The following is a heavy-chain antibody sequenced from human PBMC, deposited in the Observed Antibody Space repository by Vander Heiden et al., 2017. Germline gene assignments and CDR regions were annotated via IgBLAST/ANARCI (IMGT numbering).Heavy chain of an antibody. J-gene: IGHJ4*02. Sequence: QVQLAEPGGGVVQPGRSVRLSCAASGFTLSSYAMHWVRQAPGKGLEWVAVIWYDRSNKCYADSVKGRFTISRDSSNNTLYLQMNSLRAEDTAVYYCTRGGLAVAGTQLRYFEHWGQGTLVTVSS. CDR3: TRGGLAVAGTQLRYFEH. CDR2: IWYDRSNK. D-gene: IGHD6-19*01. V-gene: IGHV3-33*01. CDR1: GFTLSSYA.